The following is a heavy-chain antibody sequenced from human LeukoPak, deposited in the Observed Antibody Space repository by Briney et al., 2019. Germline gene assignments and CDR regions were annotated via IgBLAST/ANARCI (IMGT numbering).Heavy chain of an antibody. CDR2: INSDGSST. J-gene: IGHJ2*01. Sequence: PGGSLRLSCAASGFTFSSYWMHWVRQAPGKGLVWVSRINSDGSSTSYADSVKGRFTISRDNSKNTLYLQMNSLRAEDTAVYYCARDGRGYSSGWYGTSWYFDLWGRGTLVTVSS. CDR1: GFTFSSYW. D-gene: IGHD6-19*01. CDR3: ARDGRGYSSGWYGTSWYFDL. V-gene: IGHV3-74*01.